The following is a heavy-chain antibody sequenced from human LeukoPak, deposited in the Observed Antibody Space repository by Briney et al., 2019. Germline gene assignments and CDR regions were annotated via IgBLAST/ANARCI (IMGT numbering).Heavy chain of an antibody. Sequence: SETLSLTCAVYGGSFSGYYWSWIRQPPGKGLEWIGEINHSGGTNYNPSLKSRVTISVDTSKNQFSLKLSSVTAADTAVYYCARAPVVTDIMVAMDVWGQGTTVTVSS. V-gene: IGHV4-34*01. CDR1: GGSFSGYY. CDR2: INHSGGT. CDR3: ARAPVVTDIMVAMDV. J-gene: IGHJ6*02. D-gene: IGHD2-21*02.